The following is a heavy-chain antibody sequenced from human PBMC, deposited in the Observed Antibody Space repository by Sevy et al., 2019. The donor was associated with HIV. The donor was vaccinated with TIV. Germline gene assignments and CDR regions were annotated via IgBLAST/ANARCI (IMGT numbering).Heavy chain of an antibody. CDR3: ARDHRNQLLFLGFIYYYGMDV. CDR2: ISAYNGNT. Sequence: ASVKVSCKASGYTFTSYGISWVRQAPGQGLEWMGWISAYNGNTNYAQKLQGRVTMTTDTSTSTAYMELRSLRSDDTAVYYCARDHRNQLLFLGFIYYYGMDVWGQGTTVTVSS. D-gene: IGHD2-2*01. V-gene: IGHV1-18*01. CDR1: GYTFTSYG. J-gene: IGHJ6*02.